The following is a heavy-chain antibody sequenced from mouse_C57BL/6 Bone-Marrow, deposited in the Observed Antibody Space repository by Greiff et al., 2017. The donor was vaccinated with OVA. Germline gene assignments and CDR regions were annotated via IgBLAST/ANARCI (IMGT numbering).Heavy chain of an antibody. D-gene: IGHD1-1*01. V-gene: IGHV14-1*01. CDR3: TRGSYWLVGV. Sequence: VQLQQSGAELVRPGASVKLSCTASGFNITDYYMHWVKQRPGQGLEWIGRIDPEGGGTEYAPKFQGKATMTADTSSNTAYLQLSSLTSEDSAVFYCTRGSYWLVGVWGTGTTVTVSS. CDR2: IDPEGGGT. J-gene: IGHJ1*03. CDR1: GFNITDYY.